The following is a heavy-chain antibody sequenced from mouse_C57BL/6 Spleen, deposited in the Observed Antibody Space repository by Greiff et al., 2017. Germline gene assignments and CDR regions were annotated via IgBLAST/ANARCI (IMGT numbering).Heavy chain of an antibody. CDR2: INPSTGGT. CDR3: ARSIPPHWYVDV. J-gene: IGHJ1*03. V-gene: IGHV1-42*01. CDR1: GYSFTGYY. Sequence: EVQLQQSGPELVKPGASVKISCKASGYSFTGYYMNWVKQSPEKSLEWIGEINPSTGGTTYNQKFKAKATLTVDKSSSTAYMQLKSLTSEDSAVYYCARSIPPHWYVDVWGTGTTVTVSS.